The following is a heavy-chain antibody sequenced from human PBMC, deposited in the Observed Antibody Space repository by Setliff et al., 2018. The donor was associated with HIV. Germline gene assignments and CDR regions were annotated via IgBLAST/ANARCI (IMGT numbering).Heavy chain of an antibody. CDR2: MYYSGST. Sequence: SETLSLTCTVTGGSISSSSYYWGWIRQPPGKGLEWIGSMYYSGSTYYSPSLKSRVTMSVDTSKNQFSLKLSSVTAADTAVYYCAIVKSGSLGGYVDYWGQGTLVTVSS. D-gene: IGHD3-10*01. CDR3: AIVKSGSLGGYVDY. CDR1: GGSISSSSYY. V-gene: IGHV4-39*07. J-gene: IGHJ4*02.